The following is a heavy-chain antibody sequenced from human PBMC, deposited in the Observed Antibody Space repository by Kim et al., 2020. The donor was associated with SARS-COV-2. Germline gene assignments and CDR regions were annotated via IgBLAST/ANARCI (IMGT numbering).Heavy chain of an antibody. V-gene: IGHV3-30*18. D-gene: IGHD1-26*01. CDR3: AKDLKSGGYYYYYGMDV. CDR2: LSYDGSSQ. CDR1: GFNFGIYG. Sequence: GGSLRLSCAASGFNFGIYGMHWVRQAPGKGLEWVAFLSYDGSSQAYGDSVKGRLTISRDNSKNTLYLQLNILRPEDTAVYYCAKDLKSGGYYYYYGMDV. J-gene: IGHJ6*01.